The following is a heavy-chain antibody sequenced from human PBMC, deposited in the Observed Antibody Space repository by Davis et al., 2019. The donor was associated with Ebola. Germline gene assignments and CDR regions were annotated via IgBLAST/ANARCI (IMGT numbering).Heavy chain of an antibody. CDR1: GYTFTSYY. V-gene: IGHV1-46*01. CDR3: ARAARDKSRTYYYDSSGYGYLDY. Sequence: ASVKVSCKASGYTFTSYYMHWVRQAPGQGLEWMGIINPSGGSTSYAQKFQGRVTMTRDTSTSTVYMELSSLRSEDTAVYYCARAARDKSRTYYYDSSGYGYLDYWGQGTLVTVSS. D-gene: IGHD3-22*01. J-gene: IGHJ4*02. CDR2: INPSGGST.